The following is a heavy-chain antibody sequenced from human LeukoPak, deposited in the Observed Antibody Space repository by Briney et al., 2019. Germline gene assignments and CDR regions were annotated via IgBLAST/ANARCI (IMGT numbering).Heavy chain of an antibody. CDR1: GYSFTSYW. V-gene: IGHV5-51*01. D-gene: IGHD4-17*01. Sequence: KRGESLKISCKGSGYSFTSYWIGWVRQMPGKGLEWMGIIYPGDSDTRYSPSFQGQVTISADKSISTAYLQWSSLKASDTAMYYCARGDSTTVTTKGGYGMDVWGQGTTVTVSS. J-gene: IGHJ6*02. CDR3: ARGDSTTVTTKGGYGMDV. CDR2: IYPGDSDT.